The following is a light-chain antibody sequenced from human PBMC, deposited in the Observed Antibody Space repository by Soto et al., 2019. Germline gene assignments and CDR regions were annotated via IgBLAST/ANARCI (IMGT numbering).Light chain of an antibody. J-gene: IGKJ3*01. V-gene: IGKV3-15*01. CDR2: DAS. Sequence: ELVLTQSPGTLSLSPGERATLSCRASQSVRDNWLAWYQQKPGQAPRLLIYDASTRATGIPARFSGSGSGTEFTLTISSLQSEDFAVYYCQQYNTWPLTFGPGTKVDIK. CDR1: QSVRDN. CDR3: QQYNTWPLT.